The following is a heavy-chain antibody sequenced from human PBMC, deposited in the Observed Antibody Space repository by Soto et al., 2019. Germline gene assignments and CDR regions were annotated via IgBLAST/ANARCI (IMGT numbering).Heavy chain of an antibody. CDR1: VDTFSRST. D-gene: IGHD3-10*01. V-gene: IGHV1-69*02. J-gene: IGHJ4*02. CDR3: ATSYGSGSAHFDS. CDR2: IIPMLGMS. Sequence: QVQLVQSGAEVTKPGSSVTVSCTASVDTFSRSTLSWVRQAPGQRLEWMGRIIPMLGMSNSALKFQGRLTISADTSTNKVYMHLKSLRSDDTAVYYCATSYGSGSAHFDSWGQGTLVTVSS.